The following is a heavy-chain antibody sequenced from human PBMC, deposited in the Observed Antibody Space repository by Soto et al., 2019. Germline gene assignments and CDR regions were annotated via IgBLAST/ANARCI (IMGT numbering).Heavy chain of an antibody. Sequence: PGESLKISCKASGYSFTSYWIGWVRQMPGKGLEWMGIIYPGDSDTRYSPSFQGQVTISADKSISTAYLQWSSLKASDTAMYYCARHSEDSSSWYSHYYYYMDVWGKGTTVTVSS. CDR2: IYPGDSDT. CDR3: ARHSEDSSSWYSHYYYYMDV. V-gene: IGHV5-51*01. J-gene: IGHJ6*03. CDR1: GYSFTSYW. D-gene: IGHD6-13*01.